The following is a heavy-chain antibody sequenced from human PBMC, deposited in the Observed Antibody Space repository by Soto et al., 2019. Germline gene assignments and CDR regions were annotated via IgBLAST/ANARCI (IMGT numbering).Heavy chain of an antibody. V-gene: IGHV4-31*03. J-gene: IGHJ5*02. D-gene: IGHD2-2*01. CDR1: GDSISGGASF. Sequence: SETLSLTCTVSGDSISGGASFWSWVRQPPGKGLEWIANVYYSGSSYYNPSLKSRLTISVDTTKNQFSLQLKSMTAADTAVYYCAKLSCTSSTCYFPGWFDPWGQGTLVTAPQ. CDR2: VYYSGSS. CDR3: AKLSCTSSTCYFPGWFDP.